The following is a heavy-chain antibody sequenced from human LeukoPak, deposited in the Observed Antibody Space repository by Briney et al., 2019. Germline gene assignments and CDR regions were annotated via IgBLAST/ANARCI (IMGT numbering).Heavy chain of an antibody. Sequence: GGSLRLSCAASGFTFSSYWMSWVRQAPGKGLEWVANIKQDGSEKYYVDSVKGRFTISRDNAKNSLYLQMNSLKTEDTAVYYCTRREIDSSGYPDWWGQGTLVTVSS. CDR2: IKQDGSEK. J-gene: IGHJ4*02. CDR1: GFTFSSYW. D-gene: IGHD3-22*01. V-gene: IGHV3-7*03. CDR3: TRREIDSSGYPDW.